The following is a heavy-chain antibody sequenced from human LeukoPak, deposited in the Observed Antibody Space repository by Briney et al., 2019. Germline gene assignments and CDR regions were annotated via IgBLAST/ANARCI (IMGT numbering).Heavy chain of an antibody. J-gene: IGHJ4*02. D-gene: IGHD6-25*01. CDR2: IKQDGSEK. CDR3: ARGPAGLLRGY. Sequence: GGSLRLSCAASGFTFSSYWMSWVRQAPGKGLEWVANIKQDGSEKYYVDSVKGRFTISRDNAKKSLYLQMNSLRAEDTAVYYCARGPAGLLRGYWGQGTLVTASS. CDR1: GFTFSSYW. V-gene: IGHV3-7*01.